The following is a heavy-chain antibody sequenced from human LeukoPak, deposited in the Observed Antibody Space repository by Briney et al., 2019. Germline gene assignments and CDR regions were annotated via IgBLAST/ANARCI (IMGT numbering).Heavy chain of an antibody. V-gene: IGHV4-59*08. Sequence: SETLSLTRTVSGGSISSYYWSWIRQPPGKGLEWIGYIYYSGSTNYNPSLKSRVTISVDTSKNQFSLKLSSVTAADTAVYYCARHGASRHWFDPWGQGTLVTVSS. CDR3: ARHGASRHWFDP. D-gene: IGHD3-16*01. CDR1: GGSISSYY. J-gene: IGHJ5*02. CDR2: IYYSGST.